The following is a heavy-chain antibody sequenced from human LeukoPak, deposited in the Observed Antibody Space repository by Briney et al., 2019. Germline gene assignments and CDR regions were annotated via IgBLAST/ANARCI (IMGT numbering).Heavy chain of an antibody. J-gene: IGHJ5*02. CDR2: MNPNSGNT. D-gene: IGHD5-12*01. V-gene: IGHV1-8*03. Sequence: GASVKVSCKASGYTFTSYDINWVRQATGQGLEWMGWMNPNSGNTGYAQKFQGRVTITRNTSISTAYMELSSLRSEDTAVYYSARRRGYSGYDYRRNWFDPWGQGTLVTVSS. CDR3: ARRRGYSGYDYRRNWFDP. CDR1: GYTFTSYD.